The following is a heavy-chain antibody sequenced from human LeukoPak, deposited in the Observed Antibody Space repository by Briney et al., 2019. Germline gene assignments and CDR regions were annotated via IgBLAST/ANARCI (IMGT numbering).Heavy chain of an antibody. D-gene: IGHD2-2*01. J-gene: IGHJ4*02. V-gene: IGHV1-2*02. CDR3: ARDRDQYCSSTSCAMNDY. CDR1: GYTFTGYY. Sequence: ASVKVSCKASGYTFTGYYMHWVRQAPGQGLAWMGWINPNSGGTNYAQKFQGRVTMTRDTSISTAYMELSRLRSDDTAVYYCARDRDQYCSSTSCAMNDYWGQGTLVTVSS. CDR2: INPNSGGT.